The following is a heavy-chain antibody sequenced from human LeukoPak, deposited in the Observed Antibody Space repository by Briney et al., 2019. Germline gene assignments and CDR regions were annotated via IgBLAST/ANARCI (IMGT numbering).Heavy chain of an antibody. D-gene: IGHD6-13*01. Sequence: GASVTVSCKASGGTFSSYAISWVRQAPGQGLEWMGGIIPIFGTANYAQKFQGRVTITADESTSTAYMELSSLRSEDTAVYYCARDLGYSSSWYYFDYWGQGTLVTVSS. V-gene: IGHV1-69*13. CDR3: ARDLGYSSSWYYFDY. CDR2: IIPIFGTA. J-gene: IGHJ4*02. CDR1: GGTFSSYA.